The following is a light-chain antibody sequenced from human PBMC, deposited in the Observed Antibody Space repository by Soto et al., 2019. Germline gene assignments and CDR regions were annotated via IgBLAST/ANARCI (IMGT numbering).Light chain of an antibody. CDR2: EVS. V-gene: IGLV2-14*01. CDR1: SSDVGGYHF. CDR3: SSYTTSTTLLV. J-gene: IGLJ2*01. Sequence: QSALTQPASVSGSPGQSITISCTGISSDVGGYHFVSWYQKHPGKAPKLIIYEVSNRPSGVSIRFSGSMSGSTASLTISGLQAEDEGDYYCSSYTTSTTLLVFGGGTKLTVL.